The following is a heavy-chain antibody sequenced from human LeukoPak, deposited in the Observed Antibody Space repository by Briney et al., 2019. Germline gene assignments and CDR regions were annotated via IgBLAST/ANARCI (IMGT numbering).Heavy chain of an antibody. Sequence: PSEALSLTCAVYGGSFSGYYWSWIRQPPGKGLEWIGEINHSGSTNYNPSLKSRVTISVDTSKNQFSLKLSSVTAADTAVYYCARTAVADKKNIGYYYYGMDVWGQGTTVTVSS. CDR1: GGSFSGYY. D-gene: IGHD6-19*01. CDR3: ARTAVADKKNIGYYYYGMDV. V-gene: IGHV4-34*01. J-gene: IGHJ6*02. CDR2: INHSGST.